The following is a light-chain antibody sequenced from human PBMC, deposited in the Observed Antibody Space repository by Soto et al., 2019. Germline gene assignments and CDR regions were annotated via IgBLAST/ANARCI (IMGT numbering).Light chain of an antibody. CDR2: KAS. V-gene: IGKV1-5*03. Sequence: DIQMTQSPSTLSGSVGDRVTITCRASQTISSWLAWYQQKPGKAPKLLIYKASTLKSGVPSRFSGTGSGTEFTLSIDSLQPDDFATYYCQQYHTSSITFGQGTRLEI. CDR3: QQYHTSSIT. J-gene: IGKJ5*01. CDR1: QTISSW.